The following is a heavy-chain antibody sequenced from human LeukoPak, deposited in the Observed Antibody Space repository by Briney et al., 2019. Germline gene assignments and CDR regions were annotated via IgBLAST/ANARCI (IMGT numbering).Heavy chain of an antibody. J-gene: IGHJ5*02. Sequence: PGGSLRLSCAASGFTFNNAWMNWVRQAPGKGLEWVGRIKSKTDDGTTDYAAPVKGRFTISRDDSKNMLYLQMNSLKTEDTAVYYCTTWEFDPWGQGTLVTVSS. D-gene: IGHD1-26*01. CDR2: IKSKTDDGTT. CDR1: GFTFNNAW. V-gene: IGHV3-15*07. CDR3: TTWEFDP.